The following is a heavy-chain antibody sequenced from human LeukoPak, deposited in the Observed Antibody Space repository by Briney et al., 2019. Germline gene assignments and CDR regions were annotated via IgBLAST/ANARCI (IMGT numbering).Heavy chain of an antibody. D-gene: IGHD3-3*01. V-gene: IGHV1-46*01. CDR3: ARSITIFGALQFDP. Sequence: ASVKVSCKPSGDTFTSYFMHWVRQAPGQGLEWMGIINPSGGGTIYAQKFQGRVTMTRDTSTTTVYMELSSLRSEDTAVYYCARSITIFGALQFDPWGQGTLVTVSS. CDR2: INPSGGGT. CDR1: GDTFTSYF. J-gene: IGHJ5*02.